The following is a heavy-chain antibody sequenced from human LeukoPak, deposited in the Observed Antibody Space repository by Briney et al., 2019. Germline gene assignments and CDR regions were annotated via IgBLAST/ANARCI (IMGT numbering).Heavy chain of an antibody. Sequence: PGGSLRLSCAASGFTFSSYWMHWVRQTPGKGLVWVSRINTDGSGITYADSVKGRFTISRDNSKNTLYLQMNSLRGEDTAVYYCAKGGSPSCYSSSGYWGQGTLVTVSS. D-gene: IGHD2-2*01. CDR3: AKGGSPSCYSSSGY. CDR1: GFTFSSYW. CDR2: INTDGSGI. V-gene: IGHV3-74*01. J-gene: IGHJ4*02.